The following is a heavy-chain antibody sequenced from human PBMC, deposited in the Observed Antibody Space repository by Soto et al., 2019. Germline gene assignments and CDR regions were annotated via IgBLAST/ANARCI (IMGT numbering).Heavy chain of an antibody. CDR3: AKTMTTASLRLYYFDY. Sequence: SETLSLTFTVSGGSISSSSYYWGWIRQPPGKGLEWIGSIYYSGSTYYNPSLKSRVTISVDTSKNQFSLKLSSVTAADTAVYYCAKTMTTASLRLYYFDYWGQGTLVTVSS. CDR1: GGSISSSSYY. V-gene: IGHV4-39*01. D-gene: IGHD4-17*01. J-gene: IGHJ4*02. CDR2: IYYSGST.